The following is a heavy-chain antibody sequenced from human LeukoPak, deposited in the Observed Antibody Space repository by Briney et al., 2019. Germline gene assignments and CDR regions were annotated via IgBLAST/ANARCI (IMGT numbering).Heavy chain of an antibody. CDR2: ISGSGGST. CDR1: GFTFSSYG. V-gene: IGHV3-23*01. CDR3: AKDRGSIFGVVIRHSYYMDV. J-gene: IGHJ6*03. Sequence: GGSLRLSCAASGFTFSSYGMIWVRQAPGKGLEWVSAISGSGGSTYYADSVKGRFTISRDNSKNTLSLQMNSLRAEDTAVYYCAKDRGSIFGVVIRHSYYMDVWGKGTTVTVSS. D-gene: IGHD3-3*01.